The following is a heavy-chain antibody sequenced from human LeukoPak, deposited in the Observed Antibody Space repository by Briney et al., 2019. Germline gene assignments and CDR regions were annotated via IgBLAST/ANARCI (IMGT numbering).Heavy chain of an antibody. V-gene: IGHV1-18*01. CDR3: GRVDMATTKDY. D-gene: IGHD5-24*01. CDR1: GYTFTSYD. J-gene: IGHJ4*02. CDR2: ISAYNGDT. Sequence: ASVKVSCKASGYTFTSYDINWVRQAPGQGLEWMGWISAYNGDTKYGQNFQGRVTMTTDTSTTTAYMDLRSLGSDDTAVYYCGRVDMATTKDYWGQGTLVTVSS.